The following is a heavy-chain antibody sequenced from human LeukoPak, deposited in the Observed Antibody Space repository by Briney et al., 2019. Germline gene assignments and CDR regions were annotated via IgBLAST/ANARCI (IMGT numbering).Heavy chain of an antibody. CDR1: GGTFSSYA. V-gene: IGHV1-69*13. CDR2: IIPIFGTA. D-gene: IGHD2-2*01. Sequence: SVKVSCKASGGTFSSYAISWVRQAPGQGLEWMGGIIPIFGTANYAQKFQGRVTITADESTSTAYMELSSLRSEDTAVYYRARGQLPRVPFYYYYYGMDVWGQGTTVTVSS. CDR3: ARGQLPRVPFYYYYYGMDV. J-gene: IGHJ6*02.